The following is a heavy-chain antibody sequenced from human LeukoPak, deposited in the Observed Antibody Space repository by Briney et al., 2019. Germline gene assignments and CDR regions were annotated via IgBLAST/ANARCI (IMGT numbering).Heavy chain of an antibody. V-gene: IGHV3-74*01. CDR2: INSEGRST. D-gene: IGHD3-3*01. Sequence: GGSLRLSCAASGFTFSGDWMHWVRQVPGKGLVWVSHINSEGRSTSYADSVKGRFTISRDNSKNTLYLQMNSLRAEDTAVYYCAKGKIFGVAGGFDYWGQGTLVTVSS. CDR1: GFTFSGDW. J-gene: IGHJ4*02. CDR3: AKGKIFGVAGGFDY.